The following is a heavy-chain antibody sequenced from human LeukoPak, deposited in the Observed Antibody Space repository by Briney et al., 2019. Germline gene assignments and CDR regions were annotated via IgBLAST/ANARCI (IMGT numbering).Heavy chain of an antibody. J-gene: IGHJ4*02. V-gene: IGHV3-7*01. D-gene: IGHD3-10*01. CDR1: GFTFGDYA. CDR3: VTGPFDY. CDR2: IQQDGSEQ. Sequence: PGGSLRLSCTASGFTFGDYAMSWVRQAPGKGLEWVANIQQDGSEQYYVDSVKGRFTISRDNAKNSLYLQMNSLRAGDTAVYYCVTGPFDYWGQGTLVTVSS.